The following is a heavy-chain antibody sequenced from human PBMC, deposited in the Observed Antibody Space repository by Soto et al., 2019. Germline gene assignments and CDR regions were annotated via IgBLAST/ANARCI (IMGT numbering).Heavy chain of an antibody. CDR2: IRSRANNFAT. Sequence: EVQLVESGGGLVQPGGSLKLSCAASGFIFSGSAIHWVRQASGKGLEWVGRIRSRANNFATSSAASVKGRFTFSRDDSKNTAYLQMNTLKPEDTAVYYCARGQGAARVDYYYHGMHVWGQGTTVTVSS. J-gene: IGHJ6*02. V-gene: IGHV3-73*02. D-gene: IGHD2-15*01. CDR1: GFIFSGSA. CDR3: ARGQGAARVDYYYHGMHV.